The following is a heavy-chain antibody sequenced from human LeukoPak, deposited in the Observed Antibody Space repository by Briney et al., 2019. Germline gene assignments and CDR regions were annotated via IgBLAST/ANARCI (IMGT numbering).Heavy chain of an antibody. D-gene: IGHD3-3*01. V-gene: IGHV4-34*01. CDR1: GGSFSGYY. Sequence: ASGTLSLTCAVYGGSFSGYYWSWIRQPPGKGLEWIGSIYHSGNIYYNPSLKSRVTISVDTSKNRISLKLSSVTATDTAVYYCARHYFWSGYYFDYWGQGTLVTVSS. CDR2: IYHSGNI. J-gene: IGHJ4*02. CDR3: ARHYFWSGYYFDY.